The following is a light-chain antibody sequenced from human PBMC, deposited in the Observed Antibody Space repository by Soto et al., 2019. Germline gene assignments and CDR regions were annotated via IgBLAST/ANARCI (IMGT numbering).Light chain of an antibody. Sequence: EILLTQSPCTLSLSPGERATLSCRASQSVSSYLAWYQQKPGQAPRLLIYDASNRATGIPARFSGSGSGTDFTLTISSLEPEDFAVYYCQQRSNWPRTFGQRTKVDIK. CDR2: DAS. V-gene: IGKV3-11*01. CDR1: QSVSSY. CDR3: QQRSNWPRT. J-gene: IGKJ1*01.